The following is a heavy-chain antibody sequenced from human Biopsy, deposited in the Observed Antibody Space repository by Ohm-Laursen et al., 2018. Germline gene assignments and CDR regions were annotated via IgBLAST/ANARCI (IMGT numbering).Heavy chain of an antibody. J-gene: IGHJ6*02. Sequence: SLVKVSCKASGDTFTTSAISWVRQVPGQGLDWMGRIIPILGTVDYGQNFQGRVTIRADTSTTFLELTSLRYDDTAVYYCASGDIGGIGLDVWGLGTTVTVSS. CDR3: ASGDIGGIGLDV. CDR1: GDTFTTSA. V-gene: IGHV1-69*04. CDR2: IIPILGTV. D-gene: IGHD3-10*01.